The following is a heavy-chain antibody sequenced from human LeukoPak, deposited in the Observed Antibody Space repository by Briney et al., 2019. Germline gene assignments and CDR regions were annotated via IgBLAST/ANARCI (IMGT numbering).Heavy chain of an antibody. D-gene: IGHD2-21*02. CDR3: AKDDLAYCGGGCYDTNFDY. Sequence: GGSLRLSCAASGFTFSSYGMHWVRQAPGKGLEWVAFIRYDGSNKYYADSVKGRFTISRDNSKNTLYLQMNSLRAEDTAVYYCAKDDLAYCGGGCYDTNFDYWGQGTLVTVSS. V-gene: IGHV3-30*02. J-gene: IGHJ4*02. CDR1: GFTFSSYG. CDR2: IRYDGSNK.